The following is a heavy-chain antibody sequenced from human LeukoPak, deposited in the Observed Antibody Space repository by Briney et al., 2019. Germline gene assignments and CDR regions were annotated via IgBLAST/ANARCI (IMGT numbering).Heavy chain of an antibody. CDR3: ASQYSSGWPFSAEYFQH. CDR2: ISYDGSNK. Sequence: GGSLRLSCAASGFTFSSYWMSWVRQAPGKGLEWVAVISYDGSNKYYADSVKGRFTISRDNSKNTLYLQMNSLRAEDTAVYYCASQYSSGWPFSAEYFQHWGQGTLVTVSS. D-gene: IGHD6-19*01. CDR1: GFTFSSYW. V-gene: IGHV3-30*03. J-gene: IGHJ1*01.